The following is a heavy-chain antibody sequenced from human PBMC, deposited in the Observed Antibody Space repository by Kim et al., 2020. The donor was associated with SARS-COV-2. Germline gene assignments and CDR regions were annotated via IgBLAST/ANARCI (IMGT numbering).Heavy chain of an antibody. J-gene: IGHJ4*02. D-gene: IGHD3-10*01. Sequence: GGSLRLSCAASGFTFSNYGMHWVRQAPGKGLEWVAVISYDGTNKYYAESVKGRFTISRDNSKNTLYLQMNSLRVEDTAVYYCAKDFGFGELLYNIQGDYWGQGTLVTVSS. CDR2: ISYDGTNK. V-gene: IGHV3-30*18. CDR1: GFTFSNYG. CDR3: AKDFGFGELLYNIQGDY.